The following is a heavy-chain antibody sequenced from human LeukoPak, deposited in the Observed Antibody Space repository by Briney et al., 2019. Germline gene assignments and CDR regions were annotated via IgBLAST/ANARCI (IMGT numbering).Heavy chain of an antibody. V-gene: IGHV3-23*01. CDR3: AKVGYCTNNCFRTHDY. J-gene: IGHJ4*02. CDR2: IRSDAGVT. D-gene: IGHD2-8*01. CDR1: RFSLSDSV. Sequence: GGSLRLACVVSRFSLSDSVISWVRQAPGRVLEWVSSIRSDAGVTYYAASVKGRFTISRDNSKNAVYLQMNSLRAEDTATYYCAKVGYCTNNCFRTHDYWGQGALVTVSS.